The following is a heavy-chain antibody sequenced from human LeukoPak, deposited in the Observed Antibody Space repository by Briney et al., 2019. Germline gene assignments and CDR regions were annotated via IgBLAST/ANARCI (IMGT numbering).Heavy chain of an antibody. CDR1: GFYFRDHW. CDR3: ARNNGMDV. J-gene: IGHJ6*02. Sequence: GGSLRLSCAASGFYFRDHWMDWARQAPGRGPEWVANVNRDGSETYYLDSVKGRFTISKDNAKNSLYLQMNSLRAEDTALYHCARNNGMDVWGQGTTVIVSS. V-gene: IGHV3-7*03. CDR2: VNRDGSET.